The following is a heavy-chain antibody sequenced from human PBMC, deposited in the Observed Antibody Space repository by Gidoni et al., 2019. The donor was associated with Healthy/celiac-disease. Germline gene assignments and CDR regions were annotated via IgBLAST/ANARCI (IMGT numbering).Heavy chain of an antibody. J-gene: IGHJ2*01. Sequence: QVQLVESGGGVVQPGRSLRLSCAASGFPFSSYGMHWVRQAPGKGLEWVAVIWYDGSNKYYADSVKGRFTISRDNSKNTLYLQMNSLRAEDTAVYYCASTGIAVAGKDWYFDLWGRGTLVTVSS. CDR1: GFPFSSYG. CDR2: IWYDGSNK. CDR3: ASTGIAVAGKDWYFDL. D-gene: IGHD6-19*01. V-gene: IGHV3-33*01.